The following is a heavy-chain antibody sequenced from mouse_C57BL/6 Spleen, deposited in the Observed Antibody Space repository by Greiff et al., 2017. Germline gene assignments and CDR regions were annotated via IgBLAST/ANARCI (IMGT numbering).Heavy chain of an antibody. Sequence: VQLQQSGAELVMPGASVKLSCKASGYTFTSYWMHWVKQRPGQGLECIGEIDPSDSYTNYNQKFKGKSTLTVDKSSSTAYMQLSSLTSEDSAVYYGARKGIYDYERYFDVWGTGTTVTVSS. CDR1: GYTFTSYW. V-gene: IGHV1-69*01. CDR2: IDPSDSYT. J-gene: IGHJ1*03. D-gene: IGHD2-4*01. CDR3: ARKGIYDYERYFDV.